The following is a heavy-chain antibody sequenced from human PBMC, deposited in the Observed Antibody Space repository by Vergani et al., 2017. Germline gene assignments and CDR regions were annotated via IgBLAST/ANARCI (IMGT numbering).Heavy chain of an antibody. CDR2: ISWNSGSI. CDR1: GFTFDDYA. V-gene: IGHV3-9*01. CDR3: AGTHYYGSGYYYYYYMDV. Sequence: EVQLVESGGGLVQPGRSLRLSCAASGFTFDDYAMHWVRQAPGKGLEWVSGISWNSGSIGYADSVKGRFTISRDNAKNSLYLQMNSLRAEDTAVYYCAGTHYYGSGYYYYYYMDVWGKGTTVTVSS. J-gene: IGHJ6*03. D-gene: IGHD3-10*01.